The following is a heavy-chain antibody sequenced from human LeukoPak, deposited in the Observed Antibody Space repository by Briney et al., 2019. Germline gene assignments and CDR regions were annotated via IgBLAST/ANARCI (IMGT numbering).Heavy chain of an antibody. J-gene: IGHJ4*02. CDR3: ARAHSPIVVVPTYYFDY. Sequence: ASVKVSCKASGGTFSSYAISWVRQAPGQGLEWMGWIIPIFGTANYAQKFQGRVTITADESTSTAYMELSSLRSEDTAVYYCARAHSPIVVVPTYYFDYWGQGTLVTVSS. CDR2: IIPIFGTA. V-gene: IGHV1-69*13. CDR1: GGTFSSYA. D-gene: IGHD3-22*01.